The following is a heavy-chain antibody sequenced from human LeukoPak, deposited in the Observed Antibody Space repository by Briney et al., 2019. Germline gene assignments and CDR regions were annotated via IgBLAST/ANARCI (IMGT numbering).Heavy chain of an antibody. D-gene: IGHD3-3*01. CDR3: ARGYDFWSGVMSDAFDI. J-gene: IGHJ3*02. Sequence: SETLSLTCTVSGGSISSHYCSWVRQTPGKGLEWIGHIYHSGNTKYNSALKGRVTISDDASKNQFSLRLSSVTAADTAVYFCARGYDFWSGVMSDAFDIWGRGTKVTVSS. CDR1: GGSISSHY. CDR2: IYHSGNT. V-gene: IGHV4-59*11.